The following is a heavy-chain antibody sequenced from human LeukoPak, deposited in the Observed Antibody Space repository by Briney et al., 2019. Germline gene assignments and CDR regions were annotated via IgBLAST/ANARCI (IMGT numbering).Heavy chain of an antibody. Sequence: SETLSLTCSVSGGSIRNYHWSWIRQAPGKGLEWIGNIYYSGTTKYKSSLRSRATISLDTSKNQFSLRLNSVTTADTAIYYCARDRPGVGVTQWRIDYWGPGTLVTVSS. CDR1: GGSIRNYH. D-gene: IGHD1-26*01. CDR2: IYYSGTT. J-gene: IGHJ4*02. CDR3: ARDRPGVGVTQWRIDY. V-gene: IGHV4-59*01.